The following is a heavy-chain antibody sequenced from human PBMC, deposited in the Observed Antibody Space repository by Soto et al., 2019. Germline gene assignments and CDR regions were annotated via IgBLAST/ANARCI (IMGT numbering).Heavy chain of an antibody. CDR3: AVYDYGVSALAQ. J-gene: IGHJ4*02. V-gene: IGHV3-7*03. CDR2: MKLDGSEE. CDR1: GFSFSSQW. D-gene: IGHD4-17*01. Sequence: TGVSLRLSCAASGFSFSSQWMSCVRQAPGEGLEWVANMKLDGSEEYYVDSVKGRFTISRDSARRSLFLQMNSLRADDTAVYYCAVYDYGVSALAQWGKGALVTVSS.